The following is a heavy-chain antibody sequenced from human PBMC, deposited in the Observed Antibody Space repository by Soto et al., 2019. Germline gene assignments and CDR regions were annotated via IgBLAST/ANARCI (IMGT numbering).Heavy chain of an antibody. Sequence: QVQLQQWGAGLLKPSETLSLTCAVYGGSFSGYYWSWIRQPPGKGLEWIGEINHSGSTNYNPSLKSRVTISVDTSKNQFSLKLSSVTAAGTAVYYCARGHHLGWYGSGSEIDASGFDPWGQGTLVTVSS. J-gene: IGHJ5*02. D-gene: IGHD3-10*01. CDR3: ARGHHLGWYGSGSEIDASGFDP. CDR1: GGSFSGYY. V-gene: IGHV4-34*01. CDR2: INHSGST.